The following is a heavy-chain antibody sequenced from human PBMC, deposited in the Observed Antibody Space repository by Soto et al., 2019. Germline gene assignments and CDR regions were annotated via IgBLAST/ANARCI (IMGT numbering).Heavy chain of an antibody. J-gene: IGHJ2*01. D-gene: IGHD3-22*01. V-gene: IGHV5-51*01. CDR2: IYPGDSDT. CDR1: GYSFTSYW. CDR3: ARLLQDYYDSSGYSMWYFDL. Sequence: GESLKISCKGSGYSFTSYWIGWVRQMPGKGLEWMGIIYPGDSDTRYSPSFQGQVTISADKSISTAYLQWSSLKASDTAMYYCARLLQDYYDSSGYSMWYFDLWGRGTLVTVSS.